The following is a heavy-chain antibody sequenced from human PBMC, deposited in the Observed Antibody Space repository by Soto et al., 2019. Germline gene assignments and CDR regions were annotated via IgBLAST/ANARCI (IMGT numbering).Heavy chain of an antibody. V-gene: IGHV3-30*18. CDR3: AKRQGIGTAAKNFDF. CDR1: GFTFSAYG. Sequence: QVQLVESGGGVVQPGRSLRLSCAASGFTFSAYGMHWVRQAPGKGLEWVAVISYDGSNKYYADSVKGRFTISRDNSKNTLYLQMNSLRAEDTAVYFCAKRQGIGTAAKNFDFWGQGTLVTVSS. J-gene: IGHJ4*02. CDR2: ISYDGSNK. D-gene: IGHD6-13*01.